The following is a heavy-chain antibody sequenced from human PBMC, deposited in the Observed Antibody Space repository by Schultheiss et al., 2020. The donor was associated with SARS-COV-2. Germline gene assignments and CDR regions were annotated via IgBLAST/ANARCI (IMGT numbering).Heavy chain of an antibody. V-gene: IGHV4-4*07. CDR3: ARQAEGGYSYGSSYYYYGLDV. D-gene: IGHD5-18*01. CDR2: IYTSGST. Sequence: SETLSLTCNVSGGSISSYYWSWIRQPAGKGLEWIGRIYTSGSTNYNPSLKSRVSMSVDTSKNQFSLKLSSVTAADTAVYYCARQAEGGYSYGSSYYYYGLDVWGQGTTVTVSS. J-gene: IGHJ6*02. CDR1: GGSISSYY.